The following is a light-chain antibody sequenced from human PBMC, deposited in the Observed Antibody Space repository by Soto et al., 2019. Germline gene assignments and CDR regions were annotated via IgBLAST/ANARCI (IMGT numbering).Light chain of an antibody. V-gene: IGLV8-61*01. CDR3: VLYMGSGIWV. CDR2: STN. J-gene: IGLJ7*01. CDR1: SGSVSTSYY. Sequence: QTVVTQEPSFSVSPGRTVTLTCGLSSGSVSTSYYPSWYQQTPGPAPRTLIYSTNTRSSGVPDRFSGSILGNKAALTITGAQADDESDYYCVLYMGSGIWVFGGGTQLTVL.